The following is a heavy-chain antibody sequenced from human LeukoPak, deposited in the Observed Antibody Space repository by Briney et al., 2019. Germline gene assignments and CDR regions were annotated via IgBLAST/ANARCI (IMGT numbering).Heavy chain of an antibody. Sequence: PSETLSLTCTVSGGSISSGSYYWSWIRQPAGKGLEWIGRIYTSGSTNYNPSLKSRVTISVDTSKNQFSLKLSSVTAADTAVYYCARDTLSNDYGDYVSSWVWGQGTLVTVSS. J-gene: IGHJ4*02. CDR3: ARDTLSNDYGDYVSSWV. CDR1: GGSISSGSYY. D-gene: IGHD4-17*01. CDR2: IYTSGST. V-gene: IGHV4-61*02.